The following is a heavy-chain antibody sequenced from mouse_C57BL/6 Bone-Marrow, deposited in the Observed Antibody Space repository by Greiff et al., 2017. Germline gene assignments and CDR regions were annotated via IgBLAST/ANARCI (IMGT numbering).Heavy chain of an antibody. CDR1: GYTFTSYG. CDR2: IYPRSGNT. CDR3: ARGGYVGTFAY. J-gene: IGHJ3*01. Sequence: VQLQQSGAELARPGASVKLSCKASGYTFTSYGISWVKQRTGQGLEWIGEIYPRSGNTYYNEKFKGKASLTADTSSSTAYMELRSRTSEDSAVYCCARGGYVGTFAYWGQGTLVTVSA. D-gene: IGHD3-1*01. V-gene: IGHV1-81*01.